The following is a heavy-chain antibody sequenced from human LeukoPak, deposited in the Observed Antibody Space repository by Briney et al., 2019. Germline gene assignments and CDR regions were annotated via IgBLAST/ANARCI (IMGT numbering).Heavy chain of an antibody. CDR3: VRVPPGTTIYAY. J-gene: IGHJ4*02. Sequence: ASVKVSCKASGCTFTSYHINWVRQATGQGLEWVGWMNPNNSDIGYAQKLQGRVTMTRNTSIGTAYMELSSLRSEDTAIYYCVRVPPGTTIYAYWGQGTLVTVSS. CDR1: GCTFTSYH. V-gene: IGHV1-8*01. D-gene: IGHD1-14*01. CDR2: MNPNNSDI.